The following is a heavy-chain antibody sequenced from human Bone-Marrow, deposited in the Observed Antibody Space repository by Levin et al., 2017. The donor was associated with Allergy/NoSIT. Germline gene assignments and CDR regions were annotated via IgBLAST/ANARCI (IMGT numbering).Heavy chain of an antibody. CDR1: GGSIRSGAYY. Sequence: PSETLSLTCTVSGGSIRSGAYYWTWIRQPPGTGLEWIGYIYNSGSAYYNASLQSRLTISLDTAQNQFSLNLSSVTGADTAVYYCARATTWAPQIDDWGRGTLVTVSS. V-gene: IGHV4-30-4*01. D-gene: IGHD1-14*01. J-gene: IGHJ4*02. CDR3: ARATTWAPQIDD. CDR2: IYNSGSA.